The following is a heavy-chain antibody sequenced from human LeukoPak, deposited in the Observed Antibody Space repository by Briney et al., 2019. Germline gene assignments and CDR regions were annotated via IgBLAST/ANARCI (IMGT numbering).Heavy chain of an antibody. D-gene: IGHD4-17*01. CDR3: GRDPNGDYVGAFDF. V-gene: IGHV3-23*01. Sequence: PGGSLRLSCAASGFPFSNYAMPWVRLVPGKGLEWGSSITGDGGGTSFADSVRSRFTVSRDNSKNTLYLQMYSLRAEDTAIYYCGRDPNGDYVGAFDFWGQGTLVTVSS. J-gene: IGHJ3*01. CDR2: ITGDGGGT. CDR1: GFPFSNYA.